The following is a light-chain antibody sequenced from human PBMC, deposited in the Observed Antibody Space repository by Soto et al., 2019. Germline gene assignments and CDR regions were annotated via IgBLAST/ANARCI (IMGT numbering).Light chain of an antibody. J-gene: IGKJ2*01. CDR3: QQYNNLPPDT. CDR1: QSVNNN. Sequence: EIILTQSPASLSVSPGERATLSCRASQSVNNNLAWYQQKPGQVPRLLIYGASTRATGIPGRFRGSGSGTEFTLTITSLQSEDFAVYFCQQYNNLPPDTFGQGTKLEIK. V-gene: IGKV3-15*01. CDR2: GAS.